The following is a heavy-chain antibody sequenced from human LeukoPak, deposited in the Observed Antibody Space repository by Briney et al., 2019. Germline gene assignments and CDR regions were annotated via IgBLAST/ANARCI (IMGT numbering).Heavy chain of an antibody. CDR2: MNPNSGNT. V-gene: IGHV1-8*01. J-gene: IGHJ3*02. CDR3: ARPAAGTRAFDI. Sequence: ASVTVSCTASGYTFTSYDINWVRQAPGQGLEWMGWMNPNSGNTGYAQKFQGRVTMARNTSISTAYMELSSLRSEDTAVYYCARPAAGTRAFDIWAKGQWSPSLQ. D-gene: IGHD6-13*01. CDR1: GYTFTSYD.